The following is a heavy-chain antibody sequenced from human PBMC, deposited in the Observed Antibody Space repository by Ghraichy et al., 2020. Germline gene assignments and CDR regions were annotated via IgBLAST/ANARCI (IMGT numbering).Heavy chain of an antibody. Sequence: SCTVSGGSISSYYWSWIRQPPGKGLEWIGYIYYSGSTNYNPSLTSRVTISVDTSKNQFSLKLSSVTAADTAVYYCARARGYSYGWDYWGQGTLVTVSS. D-gene: IGHD5-18*01. CDR2: IYYSGST. V-gene: IGHV4-59*01. CDR3: ARARGYSYGWDY. CDR1: GGSISSYY. J-gene: IGHJ4*02.